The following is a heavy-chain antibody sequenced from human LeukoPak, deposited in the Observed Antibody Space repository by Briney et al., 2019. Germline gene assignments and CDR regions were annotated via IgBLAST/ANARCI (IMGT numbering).Heavy chain of an antibody. Sequence: ASVKVSCKASGYTFTGYYMHWVRQAPGQGLEWMGWINPNSGVTNFAQKFQGRVTLTRDTSISTTYMELSRLRSDDTAVYYCASGRRLPARHYYYYMDVWGKGTTVTVSS. D-gene: IGHD2-2*01. CDR2: INPNSGVT. CDR3: ASGRRLPARHYYYYMDV. V-gene: IGHV1-2*02. J-gene: IGHJ6*03. CDR1: GYTFTGYY.